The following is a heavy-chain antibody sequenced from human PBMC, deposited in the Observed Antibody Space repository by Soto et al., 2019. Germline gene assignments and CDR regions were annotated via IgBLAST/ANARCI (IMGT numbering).Heavy chain of an antibody. CDR2: ISGSGGST. CDR3: AKTEPNPKPLGFIVVVVAATGSFDY. J-gene: IGHJ4*02. V-gene: IGHV3-23*01. Sequence: GGSLRLSCAASGFTFSSYAMSWVRQAPGKGLEWVSAISGSGGSTYYADSVKGRFTISRDNSKNTLYLQMNSLRAEDTAVYYCAKTEPNPKPLGFIVVVVAATGSFDYWGQGTLVTVSS. CDR1: GFTFSSYA. D-gene: IGHD2-15*01.